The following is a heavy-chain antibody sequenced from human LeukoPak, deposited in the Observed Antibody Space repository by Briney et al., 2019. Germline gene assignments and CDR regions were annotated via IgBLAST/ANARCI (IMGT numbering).Heavy chain of an antibody. CDR3: ARDDYYYDSSGYYSLVDY. CDR2: INSDGSST. V-gene: IGHV3-74*01. CDR1: GFTFSSYW. Sequence: GGSLRLSCAASGFTFSSYWMHWVRQAPGKGLVWASRINSDGSSTSYADSVKGRFTISRDNAKNTLYLQMNSLRAEDTAVYYCARDDYYYDSSGYYSLVDYWGQGTLVTVSS. J-gene: IGHJ4*02. D-gene: IGHD3-22*01.